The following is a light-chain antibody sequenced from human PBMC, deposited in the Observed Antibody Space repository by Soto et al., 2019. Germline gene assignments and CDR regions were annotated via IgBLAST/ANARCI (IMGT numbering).Light chain of an antibody. CDR1: HNINNY. CDR2: AAS. V-gene: IGKV1-39*01. J-gene: IGKJ4*01. Sequence: DIQMTQSPSSLSASVGDRVTITCRASHNINNYLNWYQQKSGTVPKLLIYAASSLQSGVPSRFSGGGSGTDFTLSISSLQPEDVATYYCQQGYTTPLTFGAGTKVEIK. CDR3: QQGYTTPLT.